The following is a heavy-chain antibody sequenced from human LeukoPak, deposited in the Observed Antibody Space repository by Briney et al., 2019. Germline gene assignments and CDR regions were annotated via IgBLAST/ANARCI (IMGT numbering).Heavy chain of an antibody. Sequence: ASVTVSFMASGYTFTDYYMHWVRQAPGQGLEWLGWINPNSGGTNYAQKLQGRVTITRDTSISTAYMELSRLRSDDTAVYYCARAGSSWYAGDYWVQGTLVTVSS. CDR1: GYTFTDYY. CDR3: ARAGSSWYAGDY. V-gene: IGHV1-2*02. D-gene: IGHD6-13*01. J-gene: IGHJ4*02. CDR2: INPNSGGT.